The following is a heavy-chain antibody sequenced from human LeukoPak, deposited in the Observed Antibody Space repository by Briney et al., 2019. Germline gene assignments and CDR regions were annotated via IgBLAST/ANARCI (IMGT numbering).Heavy chain of an antibody. CDR2: IIPIFGTA. CDR1: GGTFSSYA. D-gene: IGHD3-22*01. V-gene: IGHV1-69*13. CDR3: ARVKHDTGGYYYYYGMDV. J-gene: IGHJ6*02. Sequence: SVKVSCKASGGTFSSYAISWVRQAPGQGLEWMGGIIPIFGTANYAQKFQGRVTITADESTSTAYMELSSLRSEDTAVYYCARVKHDTGGYYYYYGMDVWGQGTTVTASS.